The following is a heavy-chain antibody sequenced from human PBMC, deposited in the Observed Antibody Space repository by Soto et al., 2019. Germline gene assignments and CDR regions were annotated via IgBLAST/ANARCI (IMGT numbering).Heavy chain of an antibody. J-gene: IGHJ4*02. V-gene: IGHV4-59*01. Sequence: SETLSLTCTVSGGSIRSYYWSWIRQPPGKGLEWIGYIYYSGSTNYNPSLKSRVTISVDTSKNQFSLKLGSVTAADTAVYYCARRYGYSFDYWGQGTLVTVS. CDR1: GGSIRSYY. CDR2: IYYSGST. D-gene: IGHD5-18*01. CDR3: ARRYGYSFDY.